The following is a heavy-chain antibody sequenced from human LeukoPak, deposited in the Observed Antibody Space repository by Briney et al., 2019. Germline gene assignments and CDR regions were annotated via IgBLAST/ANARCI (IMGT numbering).Heavy chain of an antibody. CDR1: GFTFDDYA. Sequence: PGRSLRLSCAASGFTFDDYAMHWVRQAPGKGLEWGSSLSWNRGSIRYADSVKGRFTISRDNAKNSLYLQMNSLRAEDTALYYCAKAKEGYRRSWFDYWGQGTLVTVSS. CDR2: LSWNRGSI. J-gene: IGHJ4*02. CDR3: AKAKEGYRRSWFDY. D-gene: IGHD6-13*01. V-gene: IGHV3-9*01.